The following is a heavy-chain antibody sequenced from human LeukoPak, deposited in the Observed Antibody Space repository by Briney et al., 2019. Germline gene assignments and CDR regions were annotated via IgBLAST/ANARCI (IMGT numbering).Heavy chain of an antibody. Sequence: GRSLRFSCTGFGFTFGDHAMAWVRQAPGKGLEWVGFIRSKTYGGTTEYAASVKGRFTISRADSISIAYLQMNSLKTEDTAVYYCGRGPIQLWLHNGMDVWGQGTTVTVSS. J-gene: IGHJ6*02. CDR3: GRGPIQLWLHNGMDV. V-gene: IGHV3-49*04. D-gene: IGHD5-18*01. CDR2: IRSKTYGGTT. CDR1: GFTFGDHA.